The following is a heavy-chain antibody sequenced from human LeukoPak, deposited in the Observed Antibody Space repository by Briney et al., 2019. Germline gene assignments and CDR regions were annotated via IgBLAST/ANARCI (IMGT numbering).Heavy chain of an antibody. CDR1: GFTFSSYW. Sequence: GGSLRLSCAGSGFTFSSYWMNWVRQAPGKGLEWVGNIKPYGNEQYYGDSVKGRLTISRDNAKNSLYLHMDSLRAEDTAVYYCARDSAGAASPNEPIDYWGQGTLVTVSS. V-gene: IGHV3-7*01. CDR2: IKPYGNEQ. J-gene: IGHJ4*02. D-gene: IGHD2-15*01. CDR3: ARDSAGAASPNEPIDY.